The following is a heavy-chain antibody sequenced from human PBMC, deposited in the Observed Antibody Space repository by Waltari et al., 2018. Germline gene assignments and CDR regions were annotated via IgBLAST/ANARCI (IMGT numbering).Heavy chain of an antibody. CDR1: GYTFTGYQ. V-gene: IGHV1-2*02. J-gene: IGHJ4*02. CDR3: ARDLVVGSGDY. D-gene: IGHD1-26*01. Sequence: QVHLVQSGAEVKKPGASVKVSCKASGYTFTGYQIHWVRQAPGQGLEWRGGSNPNSGGTNYAQKCQGRVTITRDTSIRTAYMELSRLRSDDTAMYYCARDLVVGSGDYWGQGTLVTVSS. CDR2: SNPNSGGT.